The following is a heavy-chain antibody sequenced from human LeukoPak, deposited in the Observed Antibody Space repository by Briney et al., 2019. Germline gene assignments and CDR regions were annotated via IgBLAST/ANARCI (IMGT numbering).Heavy chain of an antibody. CDR1: GYTFTSYA. CDR3: AREGHYYDSSGYYGYYFDY. V-gene: IGHV7-4-1*02. Sequence: ASVKVSCKASGYTFTSYAMNWVRQAPGQGLEWMGWINTNTGNPTYAQGFTGRFVFSLDTSVSTAYLQISGLKAEDTAVYYCAREGHYYDSSGYYGYYFDYWGQGTLVTVSS. J-gene: IGHJ4*02. D-gene: IGHD3-22*01. CDR2: INTNTGNP.